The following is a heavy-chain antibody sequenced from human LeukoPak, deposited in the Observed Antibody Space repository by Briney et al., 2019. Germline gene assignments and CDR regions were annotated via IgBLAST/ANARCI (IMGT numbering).Heavy chain of an antibody. CDR1: GGTSNSHA. Sequence: SVKVSCKASGGTSNSHAISWVRQAPGQGLEWMGRIIPNLGTTNRAQNFQDRVTLTADKSANTAYMELTSLTSDDTAVYYCATTNDGGGYQWGDFFDFWGQGTLVTVSS. CDR3: ATTNDGGGYQWGDFFDF. V-gene: IGHV1-69*04. D-gene: IGHD3-22*01. J-gene: IGHJ4*02. CDR2: IIPNLGTT.